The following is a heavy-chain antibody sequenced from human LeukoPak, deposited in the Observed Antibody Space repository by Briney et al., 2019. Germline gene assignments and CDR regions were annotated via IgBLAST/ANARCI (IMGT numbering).Heavy chain of an antibody. J-gene: IGHJ6*02. D-gene: IGHD1-14*01. V-gene: IGHV4-59*01. CDR1: GGSISSYY. Sequence: SETLSLTCTVSGGSISSYYWSWIRQPPGKGLEWIGYIYYSGSTNYNPSLKSRVTISVDTSKNQFSLKLSSVTAADTAVYYCARDEPTYGMDVWGQGTTITVSS. CDR3: ARDEPTYGMDV. CDR2: IYYSGST.